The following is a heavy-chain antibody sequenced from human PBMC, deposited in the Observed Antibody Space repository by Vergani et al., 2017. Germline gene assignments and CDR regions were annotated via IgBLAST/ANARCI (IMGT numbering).Heavy chain of an antibody. J-gene: IGHJ5*02. CDR2: IIPILGIA. V-gene: IGHV1-69*04. D-gene: IGHD6-6*01. CDR1: GGPFSSYA. CDR3: ARGSRGAEYSWFDP. Sequence: QVQLVQSGAEVKKPGSSVKVSCKASGGPFSSYAISWVRPAPGQGLEWMGRIIPILGIANYAQKSQGRVTITADKSTSTAYMELSSLRSEDTAVYYFARGSRGAEYSWFDPWGQGTLVTVSS.